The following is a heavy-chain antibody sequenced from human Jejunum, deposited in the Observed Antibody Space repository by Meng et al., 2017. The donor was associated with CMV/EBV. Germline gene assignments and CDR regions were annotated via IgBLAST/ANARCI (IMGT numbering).Heavy chain of an antibody. J-gene: IGHJ4*02. CDR3: ARHEVVGTAIFDY. CDR2: IYSSGTT. CDR1: GGSISNYY. Sequence: QVPLQESGPGLVKPSETLSLTCTVSGGSISNYYWSWIRQPAGKGLEYIGRIYSSGTTKYNPSLNSRVTMSVDTSKNQFSLKVRSVTAADTAVYLCARHEVVGTAIFDYWGQGTLVTASS. D-gene: IGHD6-19*01. V-gene: IGHV4-4*07.